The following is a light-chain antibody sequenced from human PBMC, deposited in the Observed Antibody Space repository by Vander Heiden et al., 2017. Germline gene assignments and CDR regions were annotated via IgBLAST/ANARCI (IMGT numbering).Light chain of an antibody. V-gene: IGLV2-14*01. J-gene: IGLJ1*01. Sequence: QSALTQPASVSGSPGQSITISCTGTSSDVGAYNYVSWYQQHPGKAPKVMISDVSNRPSGVSNRFSGSKSGNTASLTISGLQAEDEADYYCSSYTSSLTRVFGSGTKVTVL. CDR3: SSYTSSLTRV. CDR1: SSDVGAYNY. CDR2: DVS.